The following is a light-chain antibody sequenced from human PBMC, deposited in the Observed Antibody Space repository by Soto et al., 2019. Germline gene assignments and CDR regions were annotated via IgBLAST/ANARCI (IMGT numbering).Light chain of an antibody. Sequence: LTQPASVSGSPGQSITISCSGTSSDIGSYNHVAWYQQFPGKSPKLMIYAVSDRPSGVSDRFSGSKSGISASLTISGLQTEDEADYYCISYTDRQSYLFGTGTKVTVL. V-gene: IGLV2-14*03. CDR2: AVS. CDR3: ISYTDRQSYL. CDR1: SSDIGSYNH. J-gene: IGLJ1*01.